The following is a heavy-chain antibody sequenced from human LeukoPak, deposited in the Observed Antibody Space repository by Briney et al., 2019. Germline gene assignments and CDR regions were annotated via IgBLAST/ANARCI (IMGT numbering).Heavy chain of an antibody. CDR1: GFTFSTYW. V-gene: IGHV3-74*01. J-gene: IGHJ4*02. D-gene: IGHD3-9*01. CDR3: TRDFDAATGY. CDR2: ISPDGSAT. Sequence: GGSLRLSCGASGFTFSTYWMHWVRQALGKGLVWVSRISPDGSATGYADSVRGRFTISRDNAKNTLYLQMNSLRAEDTAVYYCTRDFDAATGYWGQGTLVTVSS.